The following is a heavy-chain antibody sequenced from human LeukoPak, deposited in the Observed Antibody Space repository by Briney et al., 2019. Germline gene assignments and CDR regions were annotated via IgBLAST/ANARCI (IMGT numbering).Heavy chain of an antibody. CDR3: ARTTSLTASGYDY. V-gene: IGHV1-8*03. J-gene: IGHJ4*02. CDR2: MNPYSGDR. Sequence: GALVKVSCKTSGYTFTSYHINWVRQATGQGLEWMGWMNPYSGDRGYAQKFQGRVSITSDTSISTAYMELSSLRSEDTAVYFCARTTSLTASGYDYWGQGTLVTVSS. CDR1: GYTFTSYH. D-gene: IGHD4-17*01.